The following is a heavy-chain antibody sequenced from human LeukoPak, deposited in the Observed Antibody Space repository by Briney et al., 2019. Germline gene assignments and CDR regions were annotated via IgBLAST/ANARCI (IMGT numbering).Heavy chain of an antibody. V-gene: IGHV3-64*01. J-gene: IGHJ4*02. D-gene: IGHD5-12*01. CDR3: AKDTPGKCLRY. Sequence: GGSLRLSCAASGFTFSSYAMSWVRQAPGKGLEYVSAISSNGGSTYYANSVKGRFTISRDNSKNTLYLQMGSLRAEDMAVYYCAKDTPGKCLRYWGQGTLVTVSS. CDR2: ISSNGGST. CDR1: GFTFSSYA.